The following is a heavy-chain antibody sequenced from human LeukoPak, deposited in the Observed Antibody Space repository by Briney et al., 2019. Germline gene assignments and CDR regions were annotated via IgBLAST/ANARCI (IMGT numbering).Heavy chain of an antibody. V-gene: IGHV4-59*08. Sequence: SETLSLTCTVSGGSISSSYWSWIRQPPGKGLEWIGYIYYSGNTNYNPSLKSRVTISVDTSKNQFSLKLSSVTAADTAVYYCARSSLGGYPYFDYWGQGTLVTVSS. CDR3: ARSSLGGYPYFDY. CDR1: GGSISSSY. D-gene: IGHD3-16*02. J-gene: IGHJ4*02. CDR2: IYYSGNT.